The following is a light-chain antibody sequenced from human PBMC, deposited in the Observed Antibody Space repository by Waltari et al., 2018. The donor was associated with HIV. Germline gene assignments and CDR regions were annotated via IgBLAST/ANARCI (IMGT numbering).Light chain of an antibody. V-gene: IGKV1-39*01. CDR1: QSISSY. CDR3: QQSYSTPRT. J-gene: IGKJ1*01. Sequence: DIQMTQSPFSVSASVGDRVTITCRASQSISSYLNWYQQKPGKAPKLLIYAASSLQSGVPSRFSGSGSGTDFTLTISSLQPEDFATYYCQQSYSTPRTFGQGTKVEIK. CDR2: AAS.